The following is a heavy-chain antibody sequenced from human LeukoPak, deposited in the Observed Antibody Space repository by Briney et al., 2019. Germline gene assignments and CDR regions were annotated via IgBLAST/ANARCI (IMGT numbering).Heavy chain of an antibody. CDR1: GFTVSSNY. D-gene: IGHD3-10*01. Sequence: PGGSLRLSCAASGFTVSSNYMSWVRQAPGKGLEGVSVIYSGGSTYYADSVTGTFPTSRDNSKNTLYLQMNSLSAEDTAVSYCAILGELSYYGMDVWGQGTTVTVSS. V-gene: IGHV3-66*01. CDR3: AILGELSYYGMDV. CDR2: IYSGGST. J-gene: IGHJ6*02.